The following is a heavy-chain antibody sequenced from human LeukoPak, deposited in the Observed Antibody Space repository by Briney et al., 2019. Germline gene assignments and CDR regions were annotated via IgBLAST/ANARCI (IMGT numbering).Heavy chain of an antibody. V-gene: IGHV3-23*01. J-gene: IGHJ4*02. CDR2: ISGSGGST. Sequence: GGSLRLSCAASGFTFSSYAMSWVRQAPGKGLEWVSAISGSGGSTYYADSVKGRFTISRDNSKNTLYLQMNSLRAEDTTVYYCAKKSLGGSWHDYWGQGTLVTVSS. CDR1: GFTFSSYA. CDR3: AKKSLGGSWHDY. D-gene: IGHD6-13*01.